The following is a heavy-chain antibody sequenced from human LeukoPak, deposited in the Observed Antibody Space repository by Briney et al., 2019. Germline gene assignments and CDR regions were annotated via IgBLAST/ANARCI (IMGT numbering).Heavy chain of an antibody. D-gene: IGHD2-15*01. Sequence: PGGSLRLSCAASGFTFSNYAINWDRQTPGKGLEWVSGSSRSGGSTSYADSVKGRFTISRDNSKNTLYLQMNSLRAEDTAVYYCAKARGGGRIYVWFDPWGQGTLVTVSS. CDR2: SSRSGGST. CDR1: GFTFSNYA. V-gene: IGHV3-23*01. J-gene: IGHJ5*02. CDR3: AKARGGGRIYVWFDP.